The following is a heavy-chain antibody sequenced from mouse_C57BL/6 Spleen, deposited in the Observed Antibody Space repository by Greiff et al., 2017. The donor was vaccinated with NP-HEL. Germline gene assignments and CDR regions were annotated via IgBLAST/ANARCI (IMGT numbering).Heavy chain of an antibody. CDR3: ARSDGNQAWFAY. J-gene: IGHJ3*01. CDR2: IDPSDSYT. V-gene: IGHV1-69*01. CDR1: GYTFTSYW. Sequence: QVQLKESGAELVMPGASVKLSCKASGYTFTSYWMHWVKQRPGQGLEWIGEIDPSDSYTNYNQKFKGKSTLTVDKSSSTAYMQLSSLTSEDSAVYYCARSDGNQAWFAYWGQGTLVTVSA. D-gene: IGHD2-1*01.